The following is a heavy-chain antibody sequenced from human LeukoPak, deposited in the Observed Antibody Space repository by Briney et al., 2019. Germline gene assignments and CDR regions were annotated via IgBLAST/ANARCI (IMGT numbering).Heavy chain of an antibody. V-gene: IGHV4-34*01. Sequence: SETLSLTCAVYGGSFSGYYWSWIRQPPGKGLEWIGEINHSGSTNYNPSLKSRVTISVDTSKNQFSLKLSSVTAADTAVYYCARTPYYDYVWGSYQDGAFDIWGQGTMVTVSS. CDR3: ARTPYYDYVWGSYQDGAFDI. D-gene: IGHD3-16*02. J-gene: IGHJ3*02. CDR1: GGSFSGYY. CDR2: INHSGST.